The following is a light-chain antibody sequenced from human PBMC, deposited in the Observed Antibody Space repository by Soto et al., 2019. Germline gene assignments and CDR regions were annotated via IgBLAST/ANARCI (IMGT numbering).Light chain of an antibody. CDR1: QTVSRY. CDR2: DAS. Sequence: EIVLTQSPGTPSLSPGERPTPSCRASQTVSRYLAWYQQKPGQAPRLLIYDASKRATGIPARFSGSGFGTDFTLTISSLEPEDFAVYYCQQRTNGLTFGGGTKVDIK. V-gene: IGKV3-11*01. CDR3: QQRTNGLT. J-gene: IGKJ4*01.